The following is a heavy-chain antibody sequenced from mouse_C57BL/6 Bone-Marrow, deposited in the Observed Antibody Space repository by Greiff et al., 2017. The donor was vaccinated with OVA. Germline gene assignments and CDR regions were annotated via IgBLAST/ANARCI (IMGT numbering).Heavy chain of an antibody. CDR3: ARKTDYGSHWYFDV. D-gene: IGHD1-1*01. CDR1: GYTFTSYW. Sequence: QVQLQQPGAELVKPGASVKMSCKASGYTFTSYWITWVKQRPGPGLEWIGDIYPGSGSTHYNEKFTSTATLTVDTSSSTAYMQLSSLTSEDSAVYYCARKTDYGSHWYFDVWGTGTTVTVSS. J-gene: IGHJ1*03. CDR2: IYPGSGST. V-gene: IGHV1-55*01.